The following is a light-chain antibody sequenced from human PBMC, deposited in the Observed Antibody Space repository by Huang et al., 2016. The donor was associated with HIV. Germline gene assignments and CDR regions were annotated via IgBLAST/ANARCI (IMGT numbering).Light chain of an antibody. CDR1: QNLFYSSNIKNY. Sequence: DIVMTQSPDPLAVSLGERAPINCKSSQNLFYSSNIKNYLVWYQQKPRQPPKLLLYWASTRESGVPDRFSGSGSGTDFTLTISSLQAEDVAVYYCQQHFNSWTFGQGTKVEIK. CDR2: WAS. J-gene: IGKJ1*01. CDR3: QQHFNSWT. V-gene: IGKV4-1*01.